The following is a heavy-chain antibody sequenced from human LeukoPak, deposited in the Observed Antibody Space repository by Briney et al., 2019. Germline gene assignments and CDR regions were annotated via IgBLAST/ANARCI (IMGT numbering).Heavy chain of an antibody. D-gene: IGHD2-2*01. CDR1: GFTFSDYY. Sequence: GGSLRLSCVASGFTFSDYYMTWVRQAPGKGVEWVSYIGPTGGVTYYADSVRGRFTISRDNAKNSVHLQMNGLRAEDTAFYYCARWNFAMDYWGQGILVTVSS. CDR3: ARWNFAMDY. V-gene: IGHV3-11*04. CDR2: IGPTGGVT. J-gene: IGHJ4*02.